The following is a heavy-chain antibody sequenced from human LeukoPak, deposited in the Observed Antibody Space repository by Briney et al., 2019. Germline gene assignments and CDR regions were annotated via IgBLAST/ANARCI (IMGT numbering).Heavy chain of an antibody. J-gene: IGHJ3*02. CDR2: FSGPGKT. CDR3: AKAWWSTSSGGDSFGI. Sequence: GGSLRLSCAASGFTLSNSAMSWVRQALGKGLEWVSGFSGPGKTYYADSVKGRPTISRDTSKSTLYLQINSLRAEDTAVYYCAKAWWSTSSGGDSFGIWGQGTMVTVSS. V-gene: IGHV3-23*01. D-gene: IGHD6-6*01. CDR1: GFTLSNSA.